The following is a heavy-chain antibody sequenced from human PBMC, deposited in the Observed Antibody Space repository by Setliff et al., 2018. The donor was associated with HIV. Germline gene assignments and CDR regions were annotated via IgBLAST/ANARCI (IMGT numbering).Heavy chain of an antibody. CDR1: GLTFSSYW. V-gene: IGHV3-7*01. CDR3: ASTSLPCSGGSCSLFYYYYYMDV. CDR2: IKQDGSEK. D-gene: IGHD2-15*01. J-gene: IGHJ6*03. Sequence: PGGSLRLSCAASGLTFSSYWMSWVRQAPGEGLEWVANIKQDGSEKYYVDSVKGRFTISRDNAKNSLYLQMNSLRAEDSAVYYCASTSLPCSGGSCSLFYYYYYMDVWGKGTTVTVSS.